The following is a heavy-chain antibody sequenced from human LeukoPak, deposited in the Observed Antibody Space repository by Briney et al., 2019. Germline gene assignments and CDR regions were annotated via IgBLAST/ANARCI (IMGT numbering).Heavy chain of an antibody. D-gene: IGHD3-22*01. J-gene: IGHJ4*02. CDR3: ARASYSYDINGWVPFDY. V-gene: IGHV4-61*02. CDR1: GGPISRTSYY. CDR2: IYTSGST. Sequence: SETLSLTCAVSGGPISRTSYYWSWIRQPAGKGLEWIGRIYTSGSTNYNPSLKSRVTISGDTSKNQFPLRLSSVTAADTAVYYCARASYSYDINGWVPFDYWGQGTLVTVSS.